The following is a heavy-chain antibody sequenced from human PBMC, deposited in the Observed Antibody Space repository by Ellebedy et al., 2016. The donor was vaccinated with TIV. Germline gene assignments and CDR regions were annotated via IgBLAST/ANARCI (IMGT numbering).Heavy chain of an antibody. CDR2: ISGYNGNT. D-gene: IGHD4-11*01. Sequence: ASVKVSXKASGYMFTSYSINWVRQAPGQGIEWMGRISGYNGNTHYAQRFQDRVTMTIDTSATTAYMELRSLRSDDTAVYFCARGNINNWFDPWGQGTLVTVS. J-gene: IGHJ5*02. CDR3: ARGNINNWFDP. CDR1: GYMFTSYS. V-gene: IGHV1-18*04.